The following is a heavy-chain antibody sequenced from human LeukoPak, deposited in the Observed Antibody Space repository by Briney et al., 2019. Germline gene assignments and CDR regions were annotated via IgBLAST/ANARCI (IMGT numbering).Heavy chain of an antibody. CDR1: GFTFSGYA. D-gene: IGHD3-10*01. CDR2: ISGSGGST. CDR3: AKDHAQVLWFGEKLHSRNYFDY. V-gene: IGHV3-23*01. Sequence: GGSLRLSCAASGFTFSGYAMSWVRQAPGKGLEWVSAISGSGGSTYYADSVKGRSTISRDNSENTLYLQMNSLRAEDTAVYYCAKDHAQVLWFGEKLHSRNYFDYWGQGTLVTVSP. J-gene: IGHJ4*02.